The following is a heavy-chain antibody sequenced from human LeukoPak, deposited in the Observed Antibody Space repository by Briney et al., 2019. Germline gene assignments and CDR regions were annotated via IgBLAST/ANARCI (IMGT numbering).Heavy chain of an antibody. Sequence: SETLSLTCTVSGGSINSGGYYWSWIRQHPGKGLEWIGYIYYSGSTYYNPSLKSRVTISVDTSKNQFSLKLSSVTAADTAVYYCARGGGSGSREFDYWGQGTLVTVSS. CDR1: GGSINSGGYY. D-gene: IGHD1-26*01. J-gene: IGHJ4*02. CDR3: ARGGGSGSREFDY. V-gene: IGHV4-31*03. CDR2: IYYSGST.